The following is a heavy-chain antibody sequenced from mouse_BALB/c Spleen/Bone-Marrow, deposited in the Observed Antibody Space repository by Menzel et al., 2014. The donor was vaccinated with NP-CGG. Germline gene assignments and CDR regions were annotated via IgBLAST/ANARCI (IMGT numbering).Heavy chain of an antibody. D-gene: IGHD2-1*01. J-gene: IGHJ2*01. CDR3: ARGNYGNYVDYFDY. CDR1: GFTFSSYG. CDR2: INSNGGST. Sequence: EVPLVESGGGLVQPGGSLKLSCAASGFTFSSYGMSWVRQTPDKRLELVASINSNGGSTYYPDSVKGRFTVSRDNAKNTLSLQMSSLKSEDTAMYYCARGNYGNYVDYFDYWGQGTTLTVSS. V-gene: IGHV5-6-3*01.